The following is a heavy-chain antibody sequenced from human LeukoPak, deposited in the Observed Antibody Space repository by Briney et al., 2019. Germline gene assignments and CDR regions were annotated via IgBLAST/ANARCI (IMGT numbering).Heavy chain of an antibody. J-gene: IGHJ4*02. D-gene: IGHD6-13*01. Sequence: SETLSLTCTVSGGSSSSCYWSWIRQPPGKGLEWIGYIYYSGSTNYNPSLKGRVTISVDTSKNQFSLKLSSVTAADTAVYYCARAVGYSSSWEIDYWGQGTLVTVSS. CDR2: IYYSGST. CDR1: GGSSSSCY. V-gene: IGHV4-59*01. CDR3: ARAVGYSSSWEIDY.